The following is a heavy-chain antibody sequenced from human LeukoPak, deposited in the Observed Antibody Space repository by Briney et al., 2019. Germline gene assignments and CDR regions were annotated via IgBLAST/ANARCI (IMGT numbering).Heavy chain of an antibody. CDR2: ISGSGGST. CDR3: ARGSSLAYYVDV. D-gene: IGHD3-16*02. CDR1: GFTFSSYA. V-gene: IGHV3-23*01. Sequence: GGSLRLSCAASGFTFSSYAMSWVRQAPGKGLEWVSAISGSGGSTYYADSVKGRFTISGDNSKNTLYLQMNSLRAEDTAVYYCARGSSLAYYVDVWGKGTTVTVSS. J-gene: IGHJ6*03.